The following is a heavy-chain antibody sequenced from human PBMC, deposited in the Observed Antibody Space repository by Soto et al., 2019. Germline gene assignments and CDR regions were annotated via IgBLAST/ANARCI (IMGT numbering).Heavy chain of an antibody. Sequence: PSETLSLTCAVYGGSFSGYYWSWIRQPPGKGLEWIGEINHSGSTNYNLSLKSRVTISVDTSKNQFSLKLSSVTAADTAVYYCARCRPDYYGSGRGMDVWGQGTTVTVS. V-gene: IGHV4-34*01. D-gene: IGHD3-10*01. CDR2: INHSGST. CDR3: ARCRPDYYGSGRGMDV. J-gene: IGHJ6*02. CDR1: GGSFSGYY.